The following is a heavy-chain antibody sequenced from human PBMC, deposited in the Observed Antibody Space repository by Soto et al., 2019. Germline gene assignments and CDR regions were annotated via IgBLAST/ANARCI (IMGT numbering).Heavy chain of an antibody. CDR1: GFTFSSYA. D-gene: IGHD1-26*01. J-gene: IGHJ5*02. CDR3: ARDYCFVEPLRGRCWFDP. CDR2: ISYDGSNK. Sequence: QVQLVESGGGVVQPGRSLRLSCAASGFTFSSYAMHWVRQAPGKGLEWVAVISYDGSNKYYADSVKGRFTISRDNSKNTLYLQMNSLRAEDTAVYYCARDYCFVEPLRGRCWFDPWGQGTLVTVSS. V-gene: IGHV3-30-3*01.